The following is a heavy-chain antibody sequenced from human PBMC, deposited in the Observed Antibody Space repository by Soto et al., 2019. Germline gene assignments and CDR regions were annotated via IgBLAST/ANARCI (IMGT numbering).Heavy chain of an antibody. CDR1: GGSISSGGYY. D-gene: IGHD1-1*01. J-gene: IGHJ6*02. CDR3: ARAATTGTGYGMDV. CDR2: IYYSGST. Sequence: PSETLSLTCTVSGGSISSGGYYWSWIRQHPGKGLEWIGYIYYSGSTFYNPSLKSRLTMSVDTSKNQFSLKLSSVTAADTAVYSCARAATTGTGYGMDVWGQGTTVTVSS. V-gene: IGHV4-31*03.